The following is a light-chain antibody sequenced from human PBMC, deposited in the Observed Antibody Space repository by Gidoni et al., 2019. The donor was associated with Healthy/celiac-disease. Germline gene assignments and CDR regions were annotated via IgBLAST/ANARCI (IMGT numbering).Light chain of an antibody. CDR3: QAWDSSTPL. J-gene: IGLJ2*01. V-gene: IGLV3-1*01. CDR2: QDS. CDR1: KVGDKY. Sequence: SYELTQPPSASVSPGQTASITCSGDKVGDKYACWYQQKPGQSPVLVIYQDSKRPSGIPERFSGSNAGNTATLTISGTQAMDEADYYCQAWDSSTPLFGGGTKLTVL.